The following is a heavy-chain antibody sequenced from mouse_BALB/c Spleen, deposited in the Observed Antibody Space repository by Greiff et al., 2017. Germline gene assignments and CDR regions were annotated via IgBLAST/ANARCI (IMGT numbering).Heavy chain of an antibody. CDR2: IDPSDSET. Sequence: QVQLKESGPQLVRPGASVKISCKASGYSFTSYWMHWVKQRPGQGLEWIGMIDPSDSETRLNQKFKDKATLTVDKSSSTAYMQLSSPTSEDSAVYYCARDDDFAYWGQGTLVTVS. CDR1: GYSFTSYW. V-gene: IGHV1S126*01. J-gene: IGHJ3*01. CDR3: ARDDDFAY. D-gene: IGHD2-3*01.